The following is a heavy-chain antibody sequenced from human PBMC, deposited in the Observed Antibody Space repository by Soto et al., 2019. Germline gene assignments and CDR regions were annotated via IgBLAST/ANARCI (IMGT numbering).Heavy chain of an antibody. CDR1: GGTFSSYA. CDR2: IIPIFGTA. CDR3: ARVEDIVVVPAAATYYYYYYGMDV. J-gene: IGHJ6*02. Sequence: QVQLVQSGAEVKKPGSSVKVSCKASGGTFSSYAISWVRQAPGQGLEWMGGIIPIFGTANYAQKFQGRVTITADESTSTAYMELSSLRSEDKAVYYCARVEDIVVVPAAATYYYYYYGMDVWGQGTTVTVSS. V-gene: IGHV1-69*01. D-gene: IGHD2-2*01.